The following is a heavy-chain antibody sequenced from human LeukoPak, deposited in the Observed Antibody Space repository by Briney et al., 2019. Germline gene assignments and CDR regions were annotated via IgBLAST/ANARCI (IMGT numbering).Heavy chain of an antibody. Sequence: PGESLKISCKGSGYSFTSYWIGWVRPMPGKGLEWMGIIYPGDSDTRYSPSFQGQVTISADKSISTAYLQWSSLKASDTAMYYCARLPSYSSSGGLPDYWGQGTLVTVSS. CDR1: GYSFTSYW. CDR2: IYPGDSDT. CDR3: ARLPSYSSSGGLPDY. V-gene: IGHV5-51*01. D-gene: IGHD6-13*01. J-gene: IGHJ4*02.